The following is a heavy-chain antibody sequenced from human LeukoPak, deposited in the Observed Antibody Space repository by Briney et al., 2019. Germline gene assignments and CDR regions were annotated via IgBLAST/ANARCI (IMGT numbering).Heavy chain of an antibody. Sequence: GASVKVSCKASGYTFTSYGISWVRQAPGQGLEWMGWISAYNCNTNYAQKLQGRVTMTKDTSNSTAYVELRSLRSDDTVVYYCARGWYGFGDPTGDYWGQGTLVTVSS. CDR1: GYTFTSYG. V-gene: IGHV1-18*01. CDR3: ARGWYGFGDPTGDY. D-gene: IGHD3-10*01. J-gene: IGHJ4*02. CDR2: ISAYNCNT.